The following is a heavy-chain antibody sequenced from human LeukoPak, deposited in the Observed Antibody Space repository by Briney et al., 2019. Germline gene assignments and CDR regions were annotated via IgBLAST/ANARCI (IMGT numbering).Heavy chain of an antibody. CDR1: GFTFDDYA. Sequence: PGXSLRLSCAASGFTFDDYAMHWVRQATGKGVEWVSLISGDGDSTYYADSVKGRFTISRDNRKNSLYLQMKSLRTEDTALYYCAKDMGSSGYYVDYWGQGTLVTVSS. CDR2: ISGDGDST. D-gene: IGHD3-22*01. CDR3: AKDMGSSGYYVDY. V-gene: IGHV3-43*02. J-gene: IGHJ4*02.